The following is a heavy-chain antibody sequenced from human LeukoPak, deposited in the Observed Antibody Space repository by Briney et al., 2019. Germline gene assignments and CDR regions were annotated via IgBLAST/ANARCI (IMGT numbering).Heavy chain of an antibody. J-gene: IGHJ3*02. V-gene: IGHV1-46*01. CDR2: INPSGGST. CDR1: GFTFTSYN. D-gene: IGHD1-26*01. Sequence: GASVKISCKTSGFTFTSYNLHWVRQAPGQGLEWMGIINPSGGSTIYAQKFQGRVTMTRDMSTSTVYMELSSLRSEDTAVYYCAKVLGATRRHDAFDIWGQGTMVTVSS. CDR3: AKVLGATRRHDAFDI.